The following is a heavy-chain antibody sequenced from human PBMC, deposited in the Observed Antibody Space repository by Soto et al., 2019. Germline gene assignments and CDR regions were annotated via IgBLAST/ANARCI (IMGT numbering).Heavy chain of an antibody. D-gene: IGHD4-17*01. J-gene: IGHJ4*02. CDR1: GYTFTNYD. CDR2: INPKSGNT. CDR3: VRVYGEIDY. Sequence: QVQLVQSGAEVKKPGASVKVSCKASGYTFTNYDINWVRQATGQGLEWMGWINPKSGNTGYAQQFQGRVIMTRSNSISTAYMELSSLRSEDTAVYYCVRVYGEIDYWGQGTLVTVSS. V-gene: IGHV1-8*01.